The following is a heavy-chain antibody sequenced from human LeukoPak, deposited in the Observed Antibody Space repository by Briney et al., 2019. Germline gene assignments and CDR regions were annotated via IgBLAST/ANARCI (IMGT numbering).Heavy chain of an antibody. D-gene: IGHD7-27*01. Sequence: GGSLRLSCAASGLTFSSYAMSWVRQAPGKGLEWVSSVSASGGTTNYADSVKGRFTISRDNSKNTLYLQMNGLRVEDKAVYYCAKLIGDESFWGQGTLVTVSS. V-gene: IGHV3-23*01. CDR2: VSASGGTT. J-gene: IGHJ4*02. CDR3: AKLIGDESF. CDR1: GLTFSSYA.